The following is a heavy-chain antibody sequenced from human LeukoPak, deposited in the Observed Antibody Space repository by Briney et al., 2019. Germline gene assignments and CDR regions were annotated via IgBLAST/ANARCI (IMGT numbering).Heavy chain of an antibody. CDR3: ARGVAVAGPDRYYYYYYMDV. Sequence: SSETLSLTCAVYGGSFSGYYWSWIRQPPGKGLEWIGEINHSGSTNYNPSLKSRVTISVDTSKNQFSLKLSSVTAADTAVYYCARGVAVAGPDRYYYYYYMDVWGKGTTATVSS. CDR1: GGSFSGYY. D-gene: IGHD6-19*01. J-gene: IGHJ6*03. V-gene: IGHV4-34*01. CDR2: INHSGST.